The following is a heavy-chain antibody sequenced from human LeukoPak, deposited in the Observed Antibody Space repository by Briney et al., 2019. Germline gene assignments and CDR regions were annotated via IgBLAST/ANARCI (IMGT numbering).Heavy chain of an antibody. J-gene: IGHJ3*01. CDR3: ARVVVGVRDAFDF. V-gene: IGHV3-72*01. CDR2: TRNKPNNYST. D-gene: IGHD2-15*01. CDR1: GFTFSTHY. Sequence: PGGPLRLSCAASGFTFSTHYMDWVRQAPGKGLEWVGRTRNKPNNYSTEYAASVKGRFTISRDDSKNSLFLQMNSLKNEDTAVYYCARVVVGVRDAFDFWGQGTMVTVSS.